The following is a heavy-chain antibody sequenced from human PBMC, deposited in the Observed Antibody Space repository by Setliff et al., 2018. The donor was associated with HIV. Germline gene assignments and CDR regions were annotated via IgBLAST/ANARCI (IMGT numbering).Heavy chain of an antibody. CDR3: ARGRDYYGSGSYFNGRANSYYFMDV. Sequence: SETLSLTCAVYGGSFSGYYWSWVRQPPGKGLEWTGEINHSGSTNYNPSLKSRVTISVDTSKNQFSLRLSSVTAADTAVYYCARGRDYYGSGSYFNGRANSYYFMDVWGKGTTVTVSS. CDR1: GGSFSGYY. V-gene: IGHV4-34*01. J-gene: IGHJ6*03. CDR2: INHSGST. D-gene: IGHD3-10*01.